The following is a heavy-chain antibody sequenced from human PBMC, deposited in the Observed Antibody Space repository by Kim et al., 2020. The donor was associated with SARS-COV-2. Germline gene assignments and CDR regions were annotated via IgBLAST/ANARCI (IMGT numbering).Heavy chain of an antibody. CDR3: ARDLSRRAAAGTGTGMDV. CDR2: ISYDGSNK. V-gene: IGHV3-30*04. CDR1: GFTFSSYA. Sequence: GGSLRLSCAASGFTFSSYAMHWVRQAPGKGLEWVAVISYDGSNKYYADSVKGRFTISRDNSKNTLYLQMNSLRAEDTAVYYCARDLSRRAAAGTGTGMDVWGQGTTVTVSS. D-gene: IGHD6-13*01. J-gene: IGHJ6*02.